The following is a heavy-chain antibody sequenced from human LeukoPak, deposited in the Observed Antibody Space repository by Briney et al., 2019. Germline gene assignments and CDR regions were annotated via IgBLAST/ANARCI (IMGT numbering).Heavy chain of an antibody. D-gene: IGHD3-16*02. Sequence: GGSLRLSCAASGFIFSSYAMSWVRQAPGKGLEWVSAISGSGGSTYYADSVKGRFTISRDNSKNTLYLQMNSLRAEDTAVYYCAKSPDYDYVWGSYRPGVFFDYWGQGTLVTVSS. CDR3: AKSPDYDYVWGSYRPGVFFDY. CDR2: ISGSGGST. V-gene: IGHV3-23*01. CDR1: GFIFSSYA. J-gene: IGHJ4*02.